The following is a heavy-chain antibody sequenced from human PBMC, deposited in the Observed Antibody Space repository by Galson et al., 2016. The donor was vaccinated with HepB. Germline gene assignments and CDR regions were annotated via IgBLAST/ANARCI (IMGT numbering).Heavy chain of an antibody. D-gene: IGHD3-22*01. V-gene: IGHV3-23*01. CDR1: GFTLSSYA. CDR2: ITENGSFA. Sequence: SLRLSCAASGFTLSSYAMTWVRQAPGRGLEWVSAITENGSFAYYADSVRGRFTLSRDTSKNTVYMQMNNLGADDTALYYCVRDYPTMTDRYPYHVDVWGKGTAVTVSS. CDR3: VRDYPTMTDRYPYHVDV. J-gene: IGHJ6*04.